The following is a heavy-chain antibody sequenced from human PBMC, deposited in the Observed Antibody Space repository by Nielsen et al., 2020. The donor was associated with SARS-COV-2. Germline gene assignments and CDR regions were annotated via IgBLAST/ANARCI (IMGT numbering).Heavy chain of an antibody. CDR2: MSYDGNIQ. CDR1: GFSFSTYA. V-gene: IGHV3-30-3*01. CDR3: ARLGTAAGLDY. D-gene: IGHD6-13*01. J-gene: IGHJ4*02. Sequence: GESLKISCAASGFSFSTYAMHWVRQAPGKGLEWVAVMSYDGNIQYYADSVKGRFTISRDNAKNSLYLQMNSLRAEDTAVYYCARLGTAAGLDYWGQGTLVTVSS.